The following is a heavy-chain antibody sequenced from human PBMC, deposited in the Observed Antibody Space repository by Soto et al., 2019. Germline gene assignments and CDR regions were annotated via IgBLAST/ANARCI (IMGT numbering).Heavy chain of an antibody. D-gene: IGHD3-3*01. CDR2: ISSSSSYI. V-gene: IGHV3-21*01. J-gene: IGHJ5*02. Sequence: PGGSVRLSCAASGFTFSSYSMNWVRQAPGKGLEWVSSISSSSSYIYYAGSVKGRFTISRDNAKNSLYLQMNSLRAEDTAVYYCAREYDFWSGPSWFDPWGQGTLVTVSS. CDR3: AREYDFWSGPSWFDP. CDR1: GFTFSSYS.